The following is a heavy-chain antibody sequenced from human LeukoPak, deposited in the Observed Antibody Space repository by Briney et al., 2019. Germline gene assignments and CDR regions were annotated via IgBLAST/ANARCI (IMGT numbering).Heavy chain of an antibody. V-gene: IGHV3-30*04. CDR2: ISYDGSSK. CDR3: ARARSSYGYGDAFDI. D-gene: IGHD5-18*01. CDR1: GFTFSTYA. J-gene: IGHJ3*02. Sequence: GGSLRLSCAASGFTFSTYAMHWVRQAPGKGLEWVAVISYDGSSKYYADSVKGRFTISRDNSKNTLDLQMNSLTAEDTAVYYCARARSSYGYGDAFDIWGQGTMVTVSS.